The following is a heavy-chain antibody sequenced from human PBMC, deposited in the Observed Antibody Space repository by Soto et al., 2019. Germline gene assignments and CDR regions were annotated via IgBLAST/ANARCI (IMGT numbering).Heavy chain of an antibody. V-gene: IGHV4-39*01. D-gene: IGHD1-1*01. CDR1: GGSISSSSYY. CDR3: ARHRGTGRSGNYYYYGMDV. CDR2: IYYSGST. J-gene: IGHJ6*02. Sequence: QLQLQESGPGLVKPSETLSLTCTVSGGSISSSSYYWGWIRQPPGKGLEWIGSIYYSGSTYYNPSLKSRVTISVDTSKNQFSLKLSSVTAADTAVYYCARHRGTGRSGNYYYYGMDVWGQGTTVTVSS.